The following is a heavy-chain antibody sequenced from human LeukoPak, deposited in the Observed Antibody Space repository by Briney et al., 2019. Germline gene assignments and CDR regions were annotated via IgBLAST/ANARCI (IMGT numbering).Heavy chain of an antibody. CDR1: NFTVTGYG. J-gene: IGHJ6*02. D-gene: IGHD2-2*01. Sequence: ASVKASCKASNFTVTGYGISWVRQAPGQGLEWMGWISGYSGNTDYAQKFQGRVTMTSDTSTSTAYMELRSLRSDDTAVYYCARDSTADYYYGMDVWGQGTTVTVSS. CDR3: ARDSTADYYYGMDV. CDR2: ISGYSGNT. V-gene: IGHV1-18*01.